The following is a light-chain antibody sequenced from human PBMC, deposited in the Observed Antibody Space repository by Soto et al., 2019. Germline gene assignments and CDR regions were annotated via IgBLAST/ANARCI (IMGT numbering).Light chain of an antibody. CDR3: QQYGSSPRT. J-gene: IGKJ1*01. CDR1: QSISSSQ. Sequence: EIVLTQSPGTLSLSPGEGATLSCRASQSISSSQLAWYQQKPGQAPRLLIHDASSRATGISDRFTGSGSGTDFTLTITTLEPEDFAVYYCQQYGSSPRTFGLGTKVDI. V-gene: IGKV3-20*01. CDR2: DAS.